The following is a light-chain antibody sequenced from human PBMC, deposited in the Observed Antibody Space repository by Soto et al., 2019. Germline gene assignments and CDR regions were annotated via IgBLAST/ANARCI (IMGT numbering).Light chain of an antibody. V-gene: IGLV1-44*01. CDR3: AAWDDSHNVLYV. J-gene: IGLJ1*01. CDR2: RDN. Sequence: QSALTQPPPVSGTPRQRGTGACSGGRSNIGSNTVHWYQQLPGAAPKLLIYRDNQRPSGVPDRFAASKSGTSASLAISGLQSEDEGDYYCAAWDDSHNVLYVFGTGTKVTVL. CDR1: RSNIGSNT.